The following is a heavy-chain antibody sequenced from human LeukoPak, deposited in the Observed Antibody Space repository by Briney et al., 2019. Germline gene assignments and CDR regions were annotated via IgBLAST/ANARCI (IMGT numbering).Heavy chain of an antibody. CDR1: GFSFSSYR. D-gene: IGHD1-26*01. CDR2: VSNSGDYI. V-gene: IGHV3-21*06. J-gene: IGHJ4*02. Sequence: GGSLRLSCAASGFSFSSYRMNWVRQAPGKGLEWVSSVSNSGDYIHYADSVKGRFTISRDNSKNSLYLQMNSLRAEDTAVYYSARNGIMGAGYYFDYWGQGTLVTVSS. CDR3: ARNGIMGAGYYFDY.